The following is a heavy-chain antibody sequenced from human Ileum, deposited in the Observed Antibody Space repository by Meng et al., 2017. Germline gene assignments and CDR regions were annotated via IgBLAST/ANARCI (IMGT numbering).Heavy chain of an antibody. J-gene: IGHJ4*02. CDR3: ARDHWGSLDY. CDR2: GST. Sequence: HARLQEWGPGLVGTSETPSLTCTVSGASVRSNNDGWGWIRQPPGKGLEWIGYGSTNHNPSLKSRVTISVDTSKNQFFLTLNSVTAADTAIYYCARDHWGSLDYWGQGILVTVSS. CDR1: GASVRSNNDG. D-gene: IGHD7-27*01. V-gene: IGHV4-61*01.